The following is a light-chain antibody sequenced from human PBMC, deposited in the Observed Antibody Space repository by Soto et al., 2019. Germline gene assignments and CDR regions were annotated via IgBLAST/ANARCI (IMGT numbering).Light chain of an antibody. J-gene: IGLJ1*01. CDR3: CSYTTSNTRQIV. V-gene: IGLV2-14*01. CDR1: SSDVGGYNY. Sequence: QSALTQPASVSGSPGQSITISCTGTSSDVGGYNYVSWYQQHPGKAPKFMIYDVSNRPSGVSNRFSGSKSVNTASLTISGLQAEDEADYYCCSYTTSNTRQIVFGTGTKLTV. CDR2: DVS.